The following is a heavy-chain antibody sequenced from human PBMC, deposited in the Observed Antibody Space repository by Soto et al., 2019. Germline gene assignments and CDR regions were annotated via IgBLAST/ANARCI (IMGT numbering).Heavy chain of an antibody. Sequence: GGSLRLSCAASGFTFSSYGMHWVRQAPGKGLEWVAVISYDESNKYYADSVKGRFTISRDNSKNTLYLQMNSLRAEDTAVYYCTKGVVVITSYFXHWSQGTLVTVSS. J-gene: IGHJ1*01. CDR3: TKGVVVITSYFXH. CDR2: ISYDESNK. D-gene: IGHD3-22*01. V-gene: IGHV3-30*18. CDR1: GFTFSSYG.